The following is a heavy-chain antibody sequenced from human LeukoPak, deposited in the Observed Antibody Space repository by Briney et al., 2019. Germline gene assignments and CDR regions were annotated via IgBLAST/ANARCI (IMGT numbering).Heavy chain of an antibody. D-gene: IGHD4-23*01. V-gene: IGHV4-34*01. CDR1: GGSFSGYY. CDR3: ARGGTVVTGFDY. Sequence: PSETLSLTCAVYGGSFSGYYWSWIRQPPGKGLEWIGEINHSGSTNYNPSLKSRVTISVDTSKNQFSLKLSSVTAADTAVYCCARGGTVVTGFDYWGQGTLVTVSS. J-gene: IGHJ4*02. CDR2: INHSGST.